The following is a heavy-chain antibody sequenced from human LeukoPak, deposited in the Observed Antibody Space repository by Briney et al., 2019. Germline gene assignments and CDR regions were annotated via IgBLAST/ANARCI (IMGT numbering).Heavy chain of an antibody. CDR3: ARVAGGTGTTTHPLDY. D-gene: IGHD1-7*01. CDR2: IYPGDSDT. V-gene: IGHV5-51*01. CDR1: AHSFISYW. Sequence: GQSLHISSQGSAHSFISYWIAWARQMPGKGLEWMGIIYPGDSDTRCSPSFQGQVTISADKSISTAYLQWSSLRASDPAMYYCARVAGGTGTTTHPLDYWGQGTLVTVSS. J-gene: IGHJ4*02.